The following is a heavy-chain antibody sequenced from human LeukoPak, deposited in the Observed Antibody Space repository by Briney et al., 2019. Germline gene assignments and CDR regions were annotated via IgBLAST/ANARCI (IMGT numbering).Heavy chain of an antibody. Sequence: GGTLRLSCTASGFTFSSYSMSWVRQGPGTGLEWVSAISGSGNTTFYADSVKGRFTISRDNSKKTLYLQVNSLRAEDTAVYFCAKELTTERTPGVDSWGQGTLVTVSS. J-gene: IGHJ4*02. D-gene: IGHD4-17*01. CDR3: AKELTTERTPGVDS. CDR1: GFTFSSYS. V-gene: IGHV3-23*01. CDR2: ISGSGNTT.